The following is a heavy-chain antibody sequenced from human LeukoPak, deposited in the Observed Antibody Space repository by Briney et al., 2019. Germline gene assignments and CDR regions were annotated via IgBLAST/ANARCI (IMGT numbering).Heavy chain of an antibody. J-gene: IGHJ6*03. CDR3: AKNSGDYSYYYYYFMDV. V-gene: IGHV3-30*02. CDR2: IRYDGNNK. Sequence: GGSLTLSCVASGFTFKNYGMHWIRQTPGKGLEGVPFIRYDGNNKYYADSVKGRFTISRDNSKNTLYLQMNSLRAEDTAVYYCAKNSGDYSYYYYYFMDVWGKGTTVTISS. CDR1: GFTFKNYG. D-gene: IGHD4-17*01.